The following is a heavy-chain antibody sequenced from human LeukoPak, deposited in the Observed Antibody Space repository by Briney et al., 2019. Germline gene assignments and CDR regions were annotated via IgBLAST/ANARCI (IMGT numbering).Heavy chain of an antibody. J-gene: IGHJ4*02. D-gene: IGHD6-19*01. CDR3: AKYGNSGWVIDN. CDR2: IYYTGGT. V-gene: IGHV4-59*08. CDR1: GGSIGSNY. Sequence: NPSETLSLTCTVSGGSIGSNYWTWLRQPPGKGLEYIGYIYYTGGTNYNPSLKSRVTISVDTSKNQFSLKLTSVTAADTAVYFCAKYGNSGWVIDNWGQGTLVTVSS.